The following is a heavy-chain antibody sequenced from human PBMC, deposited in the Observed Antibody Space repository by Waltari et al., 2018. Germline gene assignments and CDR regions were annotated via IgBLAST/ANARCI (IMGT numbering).Heavy chain of an antibody. CDR2: INHSGST. D-gene: IGHD6-6*01. CDR3: ARAGWQLVRRYGMDV. V-gene: IGHV4-34*01. J-gene: IGHJ6*02. Sequence: QVQLQQWGAGLLKPSETLSLTCAVYGGSFSGYYWSWIRQPPGKGLEWIGEINHSGSTNYNPSLKSRVTISVDTSKNQFSLKLSSVTAADTAVYYCARAGWQLVRRYGMDVWGQGTTVTVSS. CDR1: GGSFSGYY.